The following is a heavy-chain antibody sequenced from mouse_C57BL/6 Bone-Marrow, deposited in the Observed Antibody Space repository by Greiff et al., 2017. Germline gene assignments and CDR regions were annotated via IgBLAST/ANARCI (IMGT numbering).Heavy chain of an antibody. D-gene: IGHD4-1*01. CDR2: ISRGSSTI. CDR3: GRHWYAMDY. V-gene: IGHV5-17*01. Sequence: EVNLVESGGGLVKPGGSLKLSCAASGFTFSDYGMHWVRQAPEKGLEWVAYISRGSSTIYYAETVKGRLTISRDNAKNTLFLQMTSLGSEDTAMYYGGRHWYAMDYWGQGTSVTVSS. J-gene: IGHJ4*01. CDR1: GFTFSDYG.